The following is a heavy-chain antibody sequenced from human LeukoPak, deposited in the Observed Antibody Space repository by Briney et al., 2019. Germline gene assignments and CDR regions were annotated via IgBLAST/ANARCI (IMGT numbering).Heavy chain of an antibody. D-gene: IGHD1-20*01. CDR2: VNCDNGNT. V-gene: IGHV1-8*03. Sequence: ASVKVSCKTSGYTFTSLDINWVRHTTGHGPEWMGWVNCDNGNTRYARKFQGRVAIARDTSTSTVYLELNNLSSDDTAMYYCTRGPFLNGNAYNWFDPWGQGTLVTVSS. CDR3: TRGPFLNGNAYNWFDP. J-gene: IGHJ5*02. CDR1: GYTFTSLD.